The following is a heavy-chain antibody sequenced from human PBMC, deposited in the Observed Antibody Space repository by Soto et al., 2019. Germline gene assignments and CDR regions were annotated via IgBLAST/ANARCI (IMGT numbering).Heavy chain of an antibody. J-gene: IGHJ6*02. Sequence: ASVKVSCKASGYTFTSYGISWVRQAPGQGLEWMGWISAYNGNTNYAQKLQGRVTMTTDTSTSTAYMELRSLRSDDTAVYYCAREGYCISTSCRHYDYYGMDVWGQGTTVTVSX. CDR3: AREGYCISTSCRHYDYYGMDV. V-gene: IGHV1-18*01. CDR1: GYTFTSYG. D-gene: IGHD2-2*01. CDR2: ISAYNGNT.